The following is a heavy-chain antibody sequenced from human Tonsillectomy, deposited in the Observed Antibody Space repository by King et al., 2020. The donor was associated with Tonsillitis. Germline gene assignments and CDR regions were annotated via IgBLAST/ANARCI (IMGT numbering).Heavy chain of an antibody. V-gene: IGHV4-4*02. Sequence: VQLQESGPGLVKPSGTLSLTCAVSGGSISSSNWWSWVRQPPGKGLEWIGEIYHTGRTNYNPSLKSRVAISVDNSKNQFSLGLTSVTAADTAVYYCARSPNYYDSSGYSWAFDMWGQGTMVTVSS. J-gene: IGHJ3*02. CDR3: ARSPNYYDSSGYSWAFDM. D-gene: IGHD3-22*01. CDR1: GGSISSSNW. CDR2: IYHTGRT.